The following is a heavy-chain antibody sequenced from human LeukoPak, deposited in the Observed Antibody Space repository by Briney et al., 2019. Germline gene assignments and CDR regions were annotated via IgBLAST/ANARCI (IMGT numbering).Heavy chain of an antibody. V-gene: IGHV1-18*01. CDR2: ISAYNGNT. J-gene: IGHJ5*02. CDR1: GYTFTSYG. D-gene: IGHD5-18*01. CDR3: ARDGPYVDTAMVKVDP. Sequence: ASVKVSCTASGYTFTSYGISWVRQAPGQGLEWMGWISAYNGNTNYAQKLQGRVTMTTDTSTSTAYMELRSLRSDDTAVYYCARDGPYVDTAMVKVDPWGQGTLVTVSS.